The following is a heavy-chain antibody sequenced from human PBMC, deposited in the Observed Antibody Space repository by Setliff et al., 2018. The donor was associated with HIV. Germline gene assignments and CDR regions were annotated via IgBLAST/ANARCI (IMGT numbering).Heavy chain of an antibody. D-gene: IGHD2-21*01. J-gene: IGHJ1*01. CDR3: ARSLWLGDIQH. CDR1: GGSFSGYY. CDR2: INHSGST. V-gene: IGHV4-34*01. Sequence: PSETLSLTCAVYGGSFSGYYWNWIRQPPGKGLEWIGEINHSGSTNYNPSLKSRVTISVDTSKNQFSLKLSSVTAADTAVYYCARSLWLGDIQHWGQGTLVTVSS.